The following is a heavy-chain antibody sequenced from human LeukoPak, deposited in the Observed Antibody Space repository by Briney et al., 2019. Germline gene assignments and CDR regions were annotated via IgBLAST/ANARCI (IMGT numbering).Heavy chain of an antibody. D-gene: IGHD3-10*01. J-gene: IGHJ6*03. CDR2: INPSGGST. V-gene: IGHV1-46*01. CDR1: GYTFTSYY. Sequence: ASVKVSCXASGYTFTSYYMHWVRQAPGQGLEWMGIINPSGGSTSYAQKFQGRVTMTRDTSTSTVYMELSSLRSEDTAVYYCARRRYYSSGSPGNMDVWGKGTTVTVSS. CDR3: ARRRYYSSGSPGNMDV.